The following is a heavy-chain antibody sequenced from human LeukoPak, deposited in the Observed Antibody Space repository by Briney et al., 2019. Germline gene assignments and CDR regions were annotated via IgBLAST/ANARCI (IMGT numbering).Heavy chain of an antibody. J-gene: IGHJ4*02. CDR1: GFMFSSYG. Sequence: GGSLRLSCAASGFMFSSYGMSWVRQAPGKGLEWVSAISDSGRDTYFADSVKGRFTISRDNSKNALYLQMNSLRAEDTAIYYCAKRVPYSSSSVYFDYWGQGPLVTVSS. CDR2: ISDSGRDT. CDR3: AKRVPYSSSSVYFDY. V-gene: IGHV3-23*01. D-gene: IGHD6-6*01.